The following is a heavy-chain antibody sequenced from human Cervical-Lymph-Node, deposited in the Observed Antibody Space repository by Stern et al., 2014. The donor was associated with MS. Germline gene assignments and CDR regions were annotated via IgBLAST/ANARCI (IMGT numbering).Heavy chain of an antibody. J-gene: IGHJ4*02. V-gene: IGHV1-24*01. CDR1: GHTLTDLS. Sequence: VQLVESGAAVKKPGASVKVSCKVSGHTLTDLSIQWVRQAPGKGLEWMGGFAPEDGETIYAQNFQGRVTMTEDTSTDTAYMELSSLRSDDTAVYYCATHTYSGNYYLDHWGQGTLLTVSS. CDR2: FAPEDGET. CDR3: ATHTYSGNYYLDH. D-gene: IGHD5-12*01.